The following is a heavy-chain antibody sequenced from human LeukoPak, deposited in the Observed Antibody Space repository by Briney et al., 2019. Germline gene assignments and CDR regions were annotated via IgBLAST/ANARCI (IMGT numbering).Heavy chain of an antibody. V-gene: IGHV1-3*01. Sequence: ASVKVSCKATGYTFTSYAMHWVRQAPGQRPEWMGWINAGNGNTKYSQKFQGRVTITRDTSASTAYLELSRLRSDDTAVYYCARGYYCADYWGQGTLVTVSS. D-gene: IGHD3-22*01. CDR3: ARGYYCADY. J-gene: IGHJ4*02. CDR1: GYTFTSYA. CDR2: INAGNGNT.